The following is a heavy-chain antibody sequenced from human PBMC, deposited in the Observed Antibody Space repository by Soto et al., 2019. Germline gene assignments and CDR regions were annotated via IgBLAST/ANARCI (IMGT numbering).Heavy chain of an antibody. J-gene: IGHJ5*02. Sequence: QVQPLESGPGLVKPWETLYLTCTVYGAYVSDFSWSWIRQHARTGLEWIGRITVNGITQYTPSFRSRVTMSMDTSRNQFALNLQSATAAATSLYYCARESVENCTYEAPWGQGTLVTFS. CDR1: GAYVSDFS. V-gene: IGHV4-4*07. CDR2: ITVNGIT. CDR3: ARESVENCTYEAP. D-gene: IGHD1-7*01.